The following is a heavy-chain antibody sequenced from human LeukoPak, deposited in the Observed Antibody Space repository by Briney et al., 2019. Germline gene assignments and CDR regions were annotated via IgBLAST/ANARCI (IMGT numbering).Heavy chain of an antibody. CDR2: VRDSGGST. J-gene: IGHJ4*02. Sequence: GGSLRLSCAASGFAFSSYAMSWVRQAPGKGLEWVAGVRDSGGSTYYADSVKGRFTISRDNSKSTLYLQMNSLRAEDTALYYYAKEVLGGSYSSIDYWGQGTRVTVSS. V-gene: IGHV3-23*01. D-gene: IGHD1-26*01. CDR1: GFAFSSYA. CDR3: AKEVLGGSYSSIDY.